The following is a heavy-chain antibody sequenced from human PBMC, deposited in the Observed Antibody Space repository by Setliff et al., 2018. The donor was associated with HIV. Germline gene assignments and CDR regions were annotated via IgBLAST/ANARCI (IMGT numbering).Heavy chain of an antibody. CDR3: ARRTFGSGRLDP. Sequence: SETLSLTCTVSGGSISSYYWSWIRQPPGKGLEWIGYIYYSGSTNYNPSLKSRVTISVDTSKNHFSLRLSSVTAADTAVYYCARRTFGSGRLDPWGQGTLVTVSS. V-gene: IGHV4-59*12. CDR1: GGSISSYY. J-gene: IGHJ5*02. CDR2: IYYSGST. D-gene: IGHD3-16*01.